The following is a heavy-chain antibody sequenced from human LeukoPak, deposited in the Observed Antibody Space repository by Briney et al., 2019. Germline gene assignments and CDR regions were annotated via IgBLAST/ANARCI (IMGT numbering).Heavy chain of an antibody. Sequence: GGSLRLSCTASGFTFSSYAMHWVRQAPGKGLEWVAVISYDGSNKYYADSVKGRFTISRDNSKNTLYLQMSSLRAEDTAVYYCTSRSMASDYWGQGTLVTVSS. D-gene: IGHD2/OR15-2a*01. CDR2: ISYDGSNK. CDR1: GFTFSSYA. CDR3: TSRSMASDY. V-gene: IGHV3-30-3*01. J-gene: IGHJ4*02.